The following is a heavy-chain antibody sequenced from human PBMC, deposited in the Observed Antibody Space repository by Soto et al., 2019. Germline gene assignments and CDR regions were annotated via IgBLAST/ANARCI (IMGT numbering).Heavy chain of an antibody. D-gene: IGHD6-19*01. V-gene: IGHV3-33*01. CDR2: IWYDASNK. CDR3: ARDCAGYSSGWYQRGGFDY. Sequence: QVHLVESGGGVVQPGRSLRLSCAASGFTFSSYGMHWVRQAPGKGLEWVAVIWYDASNKYYADSVKGRFTISRDNSKNTLYLQMNSLRAEDTAVYYCARDCAGYSSGWYQRGGFDYWGQGTLVTVSS. J-gene: IGHJ4*02. CDR1: GFTFSSYG.